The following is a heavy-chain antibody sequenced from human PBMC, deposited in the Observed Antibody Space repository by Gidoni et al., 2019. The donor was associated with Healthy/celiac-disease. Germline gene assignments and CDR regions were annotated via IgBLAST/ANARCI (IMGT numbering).Heavy chain of an antibody. Sequence: DVQLVESGGGLVQPGRSLRLSCAASGFTFDDYAMHWVRQAPGKGLEWVSGISWNSGSIGYADSVKGRFTISRDNAKNSLYLQMNSLRAEDTALYYCAKAYDFWSAFDYWGQGTLVTVSS. J-gene: IGHJ4*02. CDR1: GFTFDDYA. D-gene: IGHD3-3*01. V-gene: IGHV3-9*01. CDR3: AKAYDFWSAFDY. CDR2: ISWNSGSI.